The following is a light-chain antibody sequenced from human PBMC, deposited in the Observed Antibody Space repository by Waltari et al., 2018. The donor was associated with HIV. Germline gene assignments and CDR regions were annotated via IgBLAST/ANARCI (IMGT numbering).Light chain of an antibody. Sequence: DIQMAQSPSSLSASIGDRVTITCRARQNITHYLNWYHRRPGKAPRLLTYVATRLQGGVPSRFRGIGSGTFFTLIITSLQPEDLGTYYTQQSFSAPTFGRGTRVDIK. CDR3: QQSFSAPT. V-gene: IGKV1-39*01. CDR1: QNITHY. CDR2: VAT. J-gene: IGKJ5*01.